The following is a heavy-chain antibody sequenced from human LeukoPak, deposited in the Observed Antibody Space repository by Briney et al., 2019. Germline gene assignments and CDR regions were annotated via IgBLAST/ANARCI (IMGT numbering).Heavy chain of an antibody. CDR2: INSDGSST. CDR1: GFTFSSYW. J-gene: IGHJ3*02. V-gene: IGHV3-74*01. Sequence: PGGSLRLSCAASGFTFSSYWMHWVRQAPGKGLVWVSRINSDGSSTSYADSVKGRFTISRDNAKNSLYLQMNSLRAEDTAVYYCARDPVWFGELMAAFDIWGQGTMVTVSS. D-gene: IGHD3-10*01. CDR3: ARDPVWFGELMAAFDI.